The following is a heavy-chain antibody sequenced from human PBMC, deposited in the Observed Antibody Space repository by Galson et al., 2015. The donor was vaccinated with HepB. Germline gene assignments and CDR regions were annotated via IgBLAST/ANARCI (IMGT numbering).Heavy chain of an antibody. CDR3: TTEDPGPTDTAFDY. J-gene: IGHJ4*02. Sequence: SLRLSCAASGFTFSNAWMSWVRQAPGKGLEWVGRIKSKTDGGTTDYAAPVKGRFTISRDDSKNTLYLQMNSLKTEDTAVYYCTTEDPGPTDTAFDYWGQGTLVTVSS. CDR2: IKSKTDGGTT. D-gene: IGHD5-18*01. V-gene: IGHV3-15*01. CDR1: GFTFSNAW.